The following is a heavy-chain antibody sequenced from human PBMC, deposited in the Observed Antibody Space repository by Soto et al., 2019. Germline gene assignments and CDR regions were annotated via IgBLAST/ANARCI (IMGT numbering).Heavy chain of an antibody. V-gene: IGHV1-46*01. CDR1: GYTFTSYY. J-gene: IGHJ4*02. Sequence: ASVKVSCKASGYTFTSYYMHWVRQAPGQGLEWMGIINPSGGSTSYAQKFQGRVTMTRDTSTSTVYMELSSLRSEDTAVYYCATDTGEQLADYWGQGTLVTVSS. CDR3: ATDTGEQLADY. D-gene: IGHD6-6*01. CDR2: INPSGGST.